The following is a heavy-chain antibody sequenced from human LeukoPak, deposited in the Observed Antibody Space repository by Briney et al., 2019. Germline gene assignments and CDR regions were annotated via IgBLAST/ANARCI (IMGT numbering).Heavy chain of an antibody. V-gene: IGHV4-59*12. CDR3: ATFYDGSGYYFGY. D-gene: IGHD3-22*01. CDR1: GGSISSYY. J-gene: IGHJ4*02. CDR2: IYYSGST. Sequence: SETLSLTCTVSGGSISSYYWSWIRQPPGKGLEWIGYIYYSGSTNYNPSLKSRFTMSIDTSKNQFSLNLSSVTAADTAVYYCATFYDGSGYYFGYWGQGTLVSVSS.